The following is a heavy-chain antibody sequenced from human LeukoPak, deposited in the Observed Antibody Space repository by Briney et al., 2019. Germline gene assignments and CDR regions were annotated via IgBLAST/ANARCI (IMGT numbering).Heavy chain of an antibody. CDR1: VFTFSSYG. CDR3: ARDRGPGYYFDY. Sequence: GGSLRLSCAASVFTFSSYGMGWLRQAPGKGLEWVAVIWYDGSDKYYADSVKGRFTISRDNSKNTLYLQMNSLRAEDTAVYYCARDRGPGYYFDYWGQGTLVTVSS. CDR2: IWYDGSDK. V-gene: IGHV3-33*01. J-gene: IGHJ4*02. D-gene: IGHD3-10*01.